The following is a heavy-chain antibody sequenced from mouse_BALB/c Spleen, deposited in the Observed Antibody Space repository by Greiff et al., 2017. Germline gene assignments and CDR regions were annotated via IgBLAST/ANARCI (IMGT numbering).Heavy chain of an antibody. CDR3: ARDGGNYEFAY. D-gene: IGHD1-1*02. Sequence: EVKLQESGPGLVKPSQSLSLTCSVTGYSITSGYYWNWIRQFPGNKLEWMGYISYSGSTSYNPSLKSRISITRDTSKNQFFLQLNSVTTEDTATYYCARDGGNYEFAYWGQGTLVTVSA. CDR2: ISYSGST. J-gene: IGHJ3*01. V-gene: IGHV3-2*02. CDR1: GYSITSGYY.